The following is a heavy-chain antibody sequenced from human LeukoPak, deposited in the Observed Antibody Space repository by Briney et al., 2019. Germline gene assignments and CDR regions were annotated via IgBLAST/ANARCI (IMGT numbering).Heavy chain of an antibody. CDR2: IRYGGSHQ. CDR3: ARDSGTWFYLQD. Sequence: GRSLRLSCAASGFSFGSYGMHWVRQAPGKGLEWVVFIRYGGSHQFYADSVRGRFTISRDNPKNTLYLQMNSLRGEDTAVYFCARDSGTWFYLQDWGQGTLVTVSS. V-gene: IGHV3-33*01. J-gene: IGHJ1*01. CDR1: GFSFGSYG. D-gene: IGHD2/OR15-2a*01.